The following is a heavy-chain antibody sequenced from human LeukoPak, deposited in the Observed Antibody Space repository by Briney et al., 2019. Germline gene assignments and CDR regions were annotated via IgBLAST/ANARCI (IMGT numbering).Heavy chain of an antibody. CDR3: ARRYCSSTSCYLDWFDP. Sequence: GESLRISCKGSGYSFTSYWISWVRQMPGKGLEWMGRIDPSDSYTNYSPSLQGHVTISADKSISTAYLQWSSLKASDTAMHYCARRYCSSTSCYLDWFDPWGQGALVTVSS. J-gene: IGHJ5*02. D-gene: IGHD2-2*01. CDR2: IDPSDSYT. V-gene: IGHV5-10-1*01. CDR1: GYSFTSYW.